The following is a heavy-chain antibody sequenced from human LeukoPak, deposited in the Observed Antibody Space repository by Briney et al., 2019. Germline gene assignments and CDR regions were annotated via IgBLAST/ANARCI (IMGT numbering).Heavy chain of an antibody. Sequence: GGSLRLSCAVSGFIFSDHYMDWVRQAPGKGLEWVARYRIKADGYITQYAASVQDRFTISRDESKDSLYLQMNSLKTEDTAVYYCVRGHNSFDYWGQGTLVTVFS. V-gene: IGHV3-72*01. CDR2: YRIKADGYIT. J-gene: IGHJ4*02. CDR1: GFIFSDHY. CDR3: VRGHNSFDY. D-gene: IGHD1-1*01.